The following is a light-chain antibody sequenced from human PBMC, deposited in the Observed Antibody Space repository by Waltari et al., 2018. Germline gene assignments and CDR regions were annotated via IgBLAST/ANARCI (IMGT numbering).Light chain of an antibody. CDR3: QQYFNSPIA. Sequence: DIVMTQSPDSLLVSLGERATIRCNSSQSILYTSNYKNYLAWYRQKAGQPPRLLVHWASIRESGVTDRFRGSGSGTDFTLTISNLQPEDVAFYWCQQYFNSPIAFGQGTRLEIK. J-gene: IGKJ5*01. CDR1: QSILYTSNYKNY. V-gene: IGKV4-1*01. CDR2: WAS.